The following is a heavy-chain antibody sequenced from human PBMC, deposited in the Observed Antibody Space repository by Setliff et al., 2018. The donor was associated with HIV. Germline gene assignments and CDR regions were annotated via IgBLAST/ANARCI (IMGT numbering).Heavy chain of an antibody. CDR3: AHFTHFRDFYFDS. D-gene: IGHD2-21*01. J-gene: IGHJ4*01. CDR1: GFSLAYSGVG. CDR2: IYWDDDV. V-gene: IGHV2-5*02. Sequence: SGHTLVNPPQTLTLTCTLSGFSLAYSGVGVAWVRQPPGEGLEWLALIYWDDDVRYSPPLKNRLTLSKDNSKNQVVLAMSNMDPVDTATYFCAHFTHFRDFYFDSWGPGILVTVSS.